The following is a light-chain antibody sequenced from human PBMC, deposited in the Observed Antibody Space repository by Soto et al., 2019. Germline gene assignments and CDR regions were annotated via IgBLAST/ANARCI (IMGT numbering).Light chain of an antibody. CDR2: EVN. CDR3: SSYSISTAYL. J-gene: IGLJ1*01. Sequence: QSVVAQPASVSGSPGQAITIFCTGTSNGGGGYDYVSWYQLHPGKAPQLLVLEVNNRPSGVSYRFSGSKSGDTAFLTISGLQADDEAAYFCSSYSISTAYLFGTGTKV. V-gene: IGLV2-14*01. CDR1: SNGGGGYDY.